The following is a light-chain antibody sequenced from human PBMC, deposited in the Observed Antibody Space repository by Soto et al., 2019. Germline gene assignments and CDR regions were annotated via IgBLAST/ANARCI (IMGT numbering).Light chain of an antibody. Sequence: QSVLTQPASVSGSPGQSITISCTETSSDVGGYKYVSWYQQHPGKAPKLMIYDVSNRPSGVSNRFSGSKSGNTASLTISGLQADDEADYYCSSYTSSSNVVFGGGTKLTVL. V-gene: IGLV2-14*01. J-gene: IGLJ2*01. CDR1: SSDVGGYKY. CDR3: SSYTSSSNVV. CDR2: DVS.